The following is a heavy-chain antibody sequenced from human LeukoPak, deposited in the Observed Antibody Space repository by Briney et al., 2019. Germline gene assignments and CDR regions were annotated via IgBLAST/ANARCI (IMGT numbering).Heavy chain of an antibody. V-gene: IGHV3-23*01. J-gene: IGHJ3*02. CDR3: ARLTPQGITMIDDAFDI. Sequence: PGGSLRLSCAASGFTFSSYAMSWVRQAPGKGLEWVSAISGSGGSTYYADSVKGRFTISRDNSKNTLYLQMNSLRAEDTAVYYCARLTPQGITMIDDAFDIWGQGTMVTVSS. CDR1: GFTFSSYA. D-gene: IGHD3-22*01. CDR2: ISGSGGST.